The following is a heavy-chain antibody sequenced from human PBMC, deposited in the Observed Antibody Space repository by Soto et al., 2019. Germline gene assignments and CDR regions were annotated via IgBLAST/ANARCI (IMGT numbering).Heavy chain of an antibody. CDR3: ARPVGNSYGRYFDY. D-gene: IGHD5-18*01. J-gene: IGHJ4*02. CDR1: GFTFSSYS. CDR2: ISSSSSTI. Sequence: GGSLRLSCAASGFTFSSYSMNWVRQAPGKGLEWVSYISSSSSTIYYADSVKGRFTISRDNAKNSLYLQMNSLRDEDTAVYYCARPVGNSYGRYFDYWGQGTLVTVSS. V-gene: IGHV3-48*02.